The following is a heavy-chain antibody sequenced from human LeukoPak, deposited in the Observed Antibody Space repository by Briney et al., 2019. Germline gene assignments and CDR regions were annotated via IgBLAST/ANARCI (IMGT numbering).Heavy chain of an antibody. J-gene: IGHJ3*02. CDR1: GGSFSGYY. V-gene: IGHV4-39*01. D-gene: IGHD6-19*01. CDR3: ARHKYSSGWPPEGAFDI. Sequence: PSETLSLTCAVYGGSFSGYYWGWIRQPPGKGVEWIGSIYYSGSTYYNPSLKSRVTISVDTSKNQFSLKLSSVTAADTAVYYCARHKYSSGWPPEGAFDIWGQGTMVTVSS. CDR2: IYYSGST.